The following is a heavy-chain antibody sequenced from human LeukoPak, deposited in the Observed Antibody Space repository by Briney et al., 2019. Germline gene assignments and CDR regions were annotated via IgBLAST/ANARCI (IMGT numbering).Heavy chain of an antibody. CDR2: IHYSGST. CDR3: ARVESLIQLWFSLRY. D-gene: IGHD5-18*01. V-gene: IGHV4-38-2*02. CDR1: GYSISSGYY. Sequence: SETLSLTCTVSGYSISSGYYWGWIRQPPGKGLEYIGSIHYSGSTYYNPSLKSRVTISVDTSKNQFSLKLSSVTAADTAVYYCARVESLIQLWFSLRYWGQGTLVTVSS. J-gene: IGHJ4*02.